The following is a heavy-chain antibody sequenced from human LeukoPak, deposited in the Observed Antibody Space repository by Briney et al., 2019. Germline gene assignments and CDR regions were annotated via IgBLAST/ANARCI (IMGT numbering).Heavy chain of an antibody. CDR2: LYFTGNT. V-gene: IGHV4-39*01. D-gene: IGHD6-25*01. CDR1: GDSFNSRNYY. Sequence: TSETLSLTCTVSGDSFNSRNYYWGWIRQPPGKGLEWIGSLYFTGNTYYNPSLKSRVTISLETAKNQFSLKMISVTGADTAVYYCARSLQDIWSGYEAPRRPFDQWGRGTLVTVTS. CDR3: ARSLQDIWSGYEAPRRPFDQ. J-gene: IGHJ4*02.